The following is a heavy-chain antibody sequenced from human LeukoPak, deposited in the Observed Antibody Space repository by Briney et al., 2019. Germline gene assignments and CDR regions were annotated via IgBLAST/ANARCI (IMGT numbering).Heavy chain of an antibody. V-gene: IGHV3-13*01. J-gene: IGHJ6*03. D-gene: IGHD6-13*01. CDR2: IGTAGDT. CDR1: GFTFSSYD. Sequence: GGSLRLSCAASGFTFSSYDMHWVRHATGKGLEWVSAIGTAGDTYYPGSVKGRFTISRENAKNSLYLQMNSLRAGDTAVYYCARVKQQLVRGYYYYYMDVWGKGTTVTVSS. CDR3: ARVKQQLVRGYYYYYMDV.